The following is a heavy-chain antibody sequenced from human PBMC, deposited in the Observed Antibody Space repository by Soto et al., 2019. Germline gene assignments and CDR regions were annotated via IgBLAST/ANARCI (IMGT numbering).Heavy chain of an antibody. Sequence: SETVSLTCTVSGGSISSYYWSWIRQPPGKGLEWIGYIYYSGSTNYNPSLKSRVTISVDTSKNQFSLKLSSVTAADTAVYYCARVRSTGDLDYWGQGTLVTVSS. V-gene: IGHV4-59*01. CDR3: ARVRSTGDLDY. J-gene: IGHJ4*02. CDR1: GGSISSYY. D-gene: IGHD7-27*01. CDR2: IYYSGST.